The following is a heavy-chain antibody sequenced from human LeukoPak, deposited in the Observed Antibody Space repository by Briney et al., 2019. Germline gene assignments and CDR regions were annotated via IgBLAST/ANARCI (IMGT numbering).Heavy chain of an antibody. J-gene: IGHJ4*02. CDR3: ARDTDYFDY. V-gene: IGHV3-48*01. CDR1: GFTFSSYS. CDR2: ISSSSSTI. D-gene: IGHD4-17*01. Sequence: GGSLRLSCAASGFTFSSYSMNWVRQAPGKGLEWVSYISSSSSTIYYADSVKGRFTISRDNAKNSLYLQMNGLRAEDTAVYYCARDTDYFDYWGQGTLVTVSS.